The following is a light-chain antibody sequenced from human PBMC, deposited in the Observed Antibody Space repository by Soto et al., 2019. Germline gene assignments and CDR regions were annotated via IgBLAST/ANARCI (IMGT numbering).Light chain of an antibody. V-gene: IGKV3-20*01. CDR3: QQYNSYS. CDR2: GAS. CDR1: QSVSNNY. J-gene: IGKJ4*01. Sequence: EIVLTQSPGTLSLSPGERATLSCRASQSVSNNYLAWYQQKPGQAPRLLIYGASNRATGIPDRFSGSGSGTDFTLTISRLEPDDFATYYCQQYNSYSFGGGTKVEIK.